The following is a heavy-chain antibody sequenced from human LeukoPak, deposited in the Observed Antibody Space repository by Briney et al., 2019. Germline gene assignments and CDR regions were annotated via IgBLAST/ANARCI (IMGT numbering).Heavy chain of an antibody. CDR3: AKEDVEYFDY. CDR2: ITGSGGGT. Sequence: GRSLRLSCAASGVTFSNSAISCVRQAPGKGLEWVSAITGSGGGTYYADSVKGRFTISRDNSKNTLDLQMNSLRAEDTAVYYCAKEDVEYFDYWGQGTLVTVSS. V-gene: IGHV3-23*01. CDR1: GVTFSNSA. J-gene: IGHJ4*02.